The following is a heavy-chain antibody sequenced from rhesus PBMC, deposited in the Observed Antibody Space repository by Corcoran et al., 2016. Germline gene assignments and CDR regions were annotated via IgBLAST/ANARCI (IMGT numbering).Heavy chain of an antibody. J-gene: IGHJ2*01. CDR3: ARLNYGWYFDL. Sequence: QLQLQESGPAVVKPSETLSLTCAVSGGSISSSNWWSWIRQSPGKGLEWIGGIYGSGGSTEYNPSLKSRVTISIDTSKNQFSLKLSSVTAADTAVYYCARLNYGWYFDLWGPGTPITISS. V-gene: IGHV4-93*02. CDR1: GGSISSSNW. CDR2: IYGSGGST. D-gene: IGHD3-9*01.